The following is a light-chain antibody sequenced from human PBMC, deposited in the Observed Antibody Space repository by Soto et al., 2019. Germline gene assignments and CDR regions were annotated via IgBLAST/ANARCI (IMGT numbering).Light chain of an antibody. V-gene: IGKV3-15*01. CDR3: QHYSNWPRT. J-gene: IGKJ1*01. CDR2: GAS. Sequence: EIVMTQSPATLSVSPGERATLSCRASQSVSSNFARYQQKPGQAPRLLIYGASTRATGIPARCSGSGSGTEFTLTVSSLQSEDFAVYYCQHYSNWPRTFGQGTKVEIK. CDR1: QSVSSN.